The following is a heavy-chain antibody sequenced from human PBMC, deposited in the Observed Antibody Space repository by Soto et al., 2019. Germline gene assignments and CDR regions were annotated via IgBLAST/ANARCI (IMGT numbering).Heavy chain of an antibody. CDR1: GFTFSSYW. Sequence: VQLVESGGGLVQPGGSLRLSCAASGFTFSSYWMHWVRQAPGNGLVWVSRITSDGSSTSYADSVKGRFTISRDNAKNKLYLEMNSLRAEDTAVYYCARERSYDYIWGSYRFGHYAFDTWGQWTMVTVSS. CDR3: ARERSYDYIWGSYRFGHYAFDT. CDR2: ITSDGSST. V-gene: IGHV3-74*01. J-gene: IGHJ3*02. D-gene: IGHD3-16*02.